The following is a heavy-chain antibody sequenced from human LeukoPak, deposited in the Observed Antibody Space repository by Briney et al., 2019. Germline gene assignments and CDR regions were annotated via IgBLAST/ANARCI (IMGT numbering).Heavy chain of an antibody. J-gene: IGHJ4*02. Sequence: SETLSLTCAVSGYSISSGYYWGWIRQPPGKGLEWIGSIYHSGSTYYNPSLKSRVTISVDTSKNQFSLKLSSVTAADTAVYYCARAPLRVGATRRYYFDYWGQGTLVTVSS. CDR2: IYHSGST. D-gene: IGHD1-26*01. CDR3: ARAPLRVGATRRYYFDY. CDR1: GYSISSGYY. V-gene: IGHV4-38-2*01.